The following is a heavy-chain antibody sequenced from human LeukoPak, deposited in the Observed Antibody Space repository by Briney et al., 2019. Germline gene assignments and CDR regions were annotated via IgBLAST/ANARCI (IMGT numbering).Heavy chain of an antibody. J-gene: IGHJ6*02. Sequence: SETLCLTCTVSGGSISSCYWSWIRQPPGKGLEWIGYIYYSGSTNYNPSLKSRVTISVDTSKNQFSLKLSSVTAADTAVYYCARDRVAAAGRYGMDVWGQGTTVTVSS. CDR2: IYYSGST. D-gene: IGHD6-13*01. V-gene: IGHV4-59*01. CDR1: GGSISSCY. CDR3: ARDRVAAAGRYGMDV.